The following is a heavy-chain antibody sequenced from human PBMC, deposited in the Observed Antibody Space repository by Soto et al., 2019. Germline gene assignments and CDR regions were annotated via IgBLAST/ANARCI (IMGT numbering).Heavy chain of an antibody. CDR3: ARVEQWLAYYGMDV. CDR2: IYSGGST. V-gene: IGHV3-53*01. CDR1: GFNVSSNY. J-gene: IGHJ6*02. D-gene: IGHD6-19*01. Sequence: GGSLRLSWAASGFNVSSNYMSWVRQAPGKRLEWVSVIYSGGSTYYADSVKGRFTISRDNSKNTLYLQMNSLRAEDTAVYYCARVEQWLAYYGMDVWGQGTTVTVS.